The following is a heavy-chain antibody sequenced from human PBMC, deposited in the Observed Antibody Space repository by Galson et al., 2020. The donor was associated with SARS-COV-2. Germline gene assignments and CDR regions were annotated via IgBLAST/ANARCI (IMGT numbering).Heavy chain of an antibody. D-gene: IGHD2-8*02. Sequence: GGSLRLSCTASGFIFSDYYMSWVRQAPGKGLEWVSSISSSSSYKYYADSVKVRLTVSRDNAKRSLFLQLNSLRVEDTAVYYCARDMHCPGGGWRFYGLDVWGQGTTVTVSS. CDR3: ARDMHCPGGGWRFYGLDV. J-gene: IGHJ6*02. V-gene: IGHV3-21*01. CDR2: ISSSSSYK. CDR1: GFIFSDYY.